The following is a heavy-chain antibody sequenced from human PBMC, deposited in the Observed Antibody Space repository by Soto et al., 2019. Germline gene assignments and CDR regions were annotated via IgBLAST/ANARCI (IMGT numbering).Heavy chain of an antibody. Sequence: GASVKVSCKASGGTFSSYAISWVRQAPRQGLEWMGGIIPIFGTANYAQKMQGRVTLTADKSTSTVYMERSSLRSEDTAVYYCARARTVTKIYYYGMDVWGQGTTVTVSS. CDR3: ARARTVTKIYYYGMDV. V-gene: IGHV1-69*06. CDR2: IIPIFGTA. CDR1: GGTFSSYA. D-gene: IGHD4-17*01. J-gene: IGHJ6*02.